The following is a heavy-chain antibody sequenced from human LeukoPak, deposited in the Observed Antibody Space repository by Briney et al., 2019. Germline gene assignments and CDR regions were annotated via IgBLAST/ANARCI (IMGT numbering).Heavy chain of an antibody. CDR2: IHYDGINK. CDR3: AKDYEPLVGVHRWGDWFDP. D-gene: IGHD1-26*01. V-gene: IGHV3-30*02. J-gene: IGHJ5*02. CDR1: GFTFSISA. Sequence: GGSLRLSCTASGFTFSISALHWVRQAPGKGLEWVAFIHYDGINKYYADSVKGRFTISRDNSKNTLYLQMNSLRAEDTAVYYCAKDYEPLVGVHRWGDWFDPWGQGTLVTVSS.